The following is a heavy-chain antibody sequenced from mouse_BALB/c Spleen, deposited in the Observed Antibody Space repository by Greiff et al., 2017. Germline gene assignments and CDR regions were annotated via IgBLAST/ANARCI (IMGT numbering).Heavy chain of an antibody. CDR2: IWAGGST. V-gene: IGHV2-9*02. J-gene: IGHJ4*01. CDR1: GFSLTSYG. Sequence: VMLVESGPGLVAPSQSLSITCTVSGFSLTSYGVHWVRQPPGKGLEWLGVIWAGGSTNYNSALMSRLSISKDNSKSQVFLKMNSLQTDDTAMYYCARVLFITTVVDYAMDYWGQGTSVTVSS. CDR3: ARVLFITTVVDYAMDY. D-gene: IGHD1-1*01.